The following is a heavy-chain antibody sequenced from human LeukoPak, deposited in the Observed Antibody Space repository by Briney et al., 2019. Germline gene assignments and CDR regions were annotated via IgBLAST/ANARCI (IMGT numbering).Heavy chain of an antibody. CDR3: AKDHVSYNGMHDPLDI. V-gene: IGHV3-23*01. CDR2: IGGDGNHI. CDR1: GFTFSSYA. D-gene: IGHD5-12*01. Sequence: GGSLRLSCTASGFTFSSYAMYWVRQSLGKGLEWIAVIGGDGNHIYYADSVKGRYSISRDNRKNTLYLQMNNLRDEDTAMYYCAKDHVSYNGMHDPLDIWGQGTMVTVSS. J-gene: IGHJ3*02.